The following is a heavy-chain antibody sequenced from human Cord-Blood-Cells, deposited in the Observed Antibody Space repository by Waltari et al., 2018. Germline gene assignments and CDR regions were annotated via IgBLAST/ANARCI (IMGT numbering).Heavy chain of an antibody. J-gene: IGHJ3*02. CDR1: GGSISSSNW. V-gene: IGHV4-4*02. D-gene: IGHD2-21*01. CDR3: AGNFCGGDCYFAFDI. Sequence: QVQLQESGPGLVKPSGTLSLTCAVSGGSISSSNWWSWVRQPPGKGPEWSGEIYHSGGTNYNPAVKSRVTMSVDKSKNQCTRKLSSVTAADTAVYYCAGNFCGGDCYFAFDIWGQGTMVTVSS. CDR2: IYHSGGT.